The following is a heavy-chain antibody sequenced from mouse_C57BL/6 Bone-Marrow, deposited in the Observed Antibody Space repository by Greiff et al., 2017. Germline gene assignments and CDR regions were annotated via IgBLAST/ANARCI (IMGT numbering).Heavy chain of an antibody. V-gene: IGHV5-15*01. CDR2: ISNLAYSI. CDR1: GFTFSDYG. Sequence: EVNVVASGGGLVQPGGSLKLSCAASGFTFSDYGMAWVRQAPRKGPAWVAFISNLAYSIYYADTVTGRFTLSRENAKNTLYLEMSSLRSEDTAMYYCARHGIYAMDYWGQGTSVTVSS. D-gene: IGHD1-1*02. J-gene: IGHJ4*01. CDR3: ARHGIYAMDY.